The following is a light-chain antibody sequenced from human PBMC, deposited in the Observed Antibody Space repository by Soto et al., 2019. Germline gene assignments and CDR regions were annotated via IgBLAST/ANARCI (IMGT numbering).Light chain of an antibody. Sequence: EIVLTQSPGVLSLSPGDRATLSCRTSQSGNSNSLAWYQQKPGQAPRLLLYDTSTRATGIPDRFSGSGSGTDFTLTINRLEPEDFAVYYCQQYGTSPPLTFGGGTEVEIK. J-gene: IGKJ4*01. CDR1: QSGNSNS. V-gene: IGKV3-20*01. CDR2: DTS. CDR3: QQYGTSPPLT.